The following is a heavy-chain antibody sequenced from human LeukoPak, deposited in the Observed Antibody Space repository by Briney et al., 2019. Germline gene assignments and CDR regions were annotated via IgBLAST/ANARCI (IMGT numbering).Heavy chain of an antibody. V-gene: IGHV3-7*03. Sequence: ETLSLTCTVYGGSFSGYYWSWVRQAPGKGLEWVATIKEEGSEKYYVDSVKGRFTIFRDNAKKLLYLQMKSLRAEDTAMYYCAKEFRGASDYWGQGTLVTVSS. J-gene: IGHJ4*02. D-gene: IGHD1-26*01. CDR1: GGSFSGYY. CDR3: AKEFRGASDY. CDR2: IKEEGSEK.